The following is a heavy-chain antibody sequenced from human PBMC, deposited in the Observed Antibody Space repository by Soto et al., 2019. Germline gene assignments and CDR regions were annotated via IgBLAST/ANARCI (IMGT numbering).Heavy chain of an antibody. CDR1: GGSVSSGSYY. CDR3: ARALGIVSY. CDR2: IYYSGST. Sequence: QVQLQESGPGLVKPSETLSLTCTVSGGSVSSGSYYWSWIRQPPGKGLEWIGYIYYSGSTNYNPSLMSRVTISVDTSKNQFSLKLSSVTAADTAVHYCARALGIVSYWGQGTLVTVSS. D-gene: IGHD7-27*01. V-gene: IGHV4-61*01. J-gene: IGHJ4*02.